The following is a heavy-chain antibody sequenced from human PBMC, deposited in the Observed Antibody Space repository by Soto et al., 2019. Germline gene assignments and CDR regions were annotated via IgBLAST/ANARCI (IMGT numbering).Heavy chain of an antibody. V-gene: IGHV1-18*01. Sequence: QVQLVQSGAEVKKPGASVKVSCKASGYTFTSYGISWVRQAPGQGLEWMGWISAYNGNTNYAQKLQGRVTMTTDTSTSTAYMELRSLRSDDTAVYYCARDHDSSGYLPYTLRKFDYWGQGTLVTVSS. CDR2: ISAYNGNT. CDR3: ARDHDSSGYLPYTLRKFDY. D-gene: IGHD3-22*01. J-gene: IGHJ4*02. CDR1: GYTFTSYG.